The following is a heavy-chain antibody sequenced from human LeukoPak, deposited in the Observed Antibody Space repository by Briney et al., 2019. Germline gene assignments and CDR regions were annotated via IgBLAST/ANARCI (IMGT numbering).Heavy chain of an antibody. Sequence: ASVKVSCKASGSTFTGYYMHWVREAPGQGLEWMGWINPNSGGTNYAQKFQGRVTMTRDTSISTAYMELSRLRSDDTAVYYCATNILVRDIINWFDPWGQGSLVTVSS. CDR1: GSTFTGYY. CDR2: INPNSGGT. CDR3: ATNILVRDIINWFDP. D-gene: IGHD3-10*01. J-gene: IGHJ5*02. V-gene: IGHV1-2*02.